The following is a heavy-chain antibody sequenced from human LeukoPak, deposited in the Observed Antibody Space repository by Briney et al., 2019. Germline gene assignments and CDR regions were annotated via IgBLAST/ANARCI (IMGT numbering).Heavy chain of an antibody. CDR1: GGTFSSYA. CDR2: IIPIFGTA. J-gene: IGHJ4*02. V-gene: IGHV1-69*13. CDR3: ARPGTYYYDSSGYPPLDY. D-gene: IGHD3-22*01. Sequence: GASVKVSCKASGGTFSSYAISWVRQAPGQGLEWMGGIIPIFGTANYAQKFQGRVTITADESTSTAYMELSSLRSEDTAVYYCARPGTYYYDSSGYPPLDYWGQGTLVPVSS.